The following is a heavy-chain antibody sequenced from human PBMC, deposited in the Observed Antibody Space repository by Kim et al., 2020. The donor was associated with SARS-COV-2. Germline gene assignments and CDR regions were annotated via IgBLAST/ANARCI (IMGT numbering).Heavy chain of an antibody. V-gene: IGHV3-23*01. J-gene: IGHJ1*01. CDR3: ANSGVAAGMGYCQH. CDR2: ISGSGGST. CDR1: GFTFSSYA. Sequence: GGSLRLSCAASGFTFSSYAMSWVRQAPGKGLEWVSAISGSGGSTYYADSVKGRFTISRDNSKNTLYLQMNSLRAEDTAVYYCANSGVAAGMGYCQHWGQGTLVTVSS. D-gene: IGHD6-13*01.